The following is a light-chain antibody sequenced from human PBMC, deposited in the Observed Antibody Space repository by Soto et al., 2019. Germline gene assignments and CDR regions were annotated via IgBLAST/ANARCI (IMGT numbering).Light chain of an antibody. J-gene: IGKJ5*01. CDR3: QQRSNWPPIT. Sequence: EIVLTQSPATLSLSPGERATLSCRASQSVSSYLAWYQQKPRQAPRLLIYDASNRATGIPARFSGSGSGTDFTLTISSLEPEDFAVYYCQQRSNWPPITCGQGTRLEIK. V-gene: IGKV3-11*01. CDR1: QSVSSY. CDR2: DAS.